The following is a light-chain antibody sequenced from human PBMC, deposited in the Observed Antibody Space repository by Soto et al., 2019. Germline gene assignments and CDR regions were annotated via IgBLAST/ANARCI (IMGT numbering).Light chain of an antibody. V-gene: IGKV3-20*01. Sequence: EIMLTQSPGTLSLSAGERATLSCRASQSVSSNLAWYQQKPGQAPRLLIYGASSRATGIPDRFSGSGSGTDFTLTISRLEPEDFAVYYCQQYGSSLLTFGGGTKVDIK. CDR2: GAS. CDR3: QQYGSSLLT. CDR1: QSVSSN. J-gene: IGKJ4*01.